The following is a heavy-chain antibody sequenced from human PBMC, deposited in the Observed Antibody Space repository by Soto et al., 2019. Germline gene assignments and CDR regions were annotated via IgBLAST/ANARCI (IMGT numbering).Heavy chain of an antibody. D-gene: IGHD2-2*01. CDR1: GYTFTTYW. CDR3: ARLHPRYCSGTSCYSRGLNP. V-gene: IGHV5-51*01. Sequence: GESLKISCRGSGYTFTTYWIGWVRQMPGKGLEWMGIIYPRDSDTRYSPPFQGQVTMSVDKSINTAYLQWSSLKASDTAMYFCARLHPRYCSGTSCYSRGLNPWGQGTLVTVSS. J-gene: IGHJ5*02. CDR2: IYPRDSDT.